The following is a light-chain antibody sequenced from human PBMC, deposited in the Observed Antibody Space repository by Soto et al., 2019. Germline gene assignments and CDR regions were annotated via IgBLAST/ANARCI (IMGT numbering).Light chain of an antibody. CDR1: ESVRTS. CDR2: GAS. CDR3: QQYSDWPRT. V-gene: IGKV3-15*01. Sequence: EIVLTQSPATLSVSPGERATLSCRASESVRTSLAWYQQKPGRSPSLLIYGASNRATGLPARFSGSGSGTGFTLTISSLQSEDFAVYYCQQYSDWPRTFGQGTKLEFK. J-gene: IGKJ1*01.